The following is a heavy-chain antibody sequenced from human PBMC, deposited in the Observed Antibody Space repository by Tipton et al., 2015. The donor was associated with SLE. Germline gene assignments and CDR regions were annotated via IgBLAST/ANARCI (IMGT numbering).Heavy chain of an antibody. CDR2: IRYDGSNK. CDR3: ARGLAFGGYDSSGYYPFDY. CDR1: GFTFSSYG. V-gene: IGHV3-30*02. D-gene: IGHD3-22*01. Sequence: SLRLSCAASGFTFSSYGMHWVRQAPGKGLEWVAFIRYDGSNKYYADSVKGRFTISRDNSKNTLYLQMNSLRAEDTAVYYCARGLAFGGYDSSGYYPFDYWGQGTLVTVSS. J-gene: IGHJ4*02.